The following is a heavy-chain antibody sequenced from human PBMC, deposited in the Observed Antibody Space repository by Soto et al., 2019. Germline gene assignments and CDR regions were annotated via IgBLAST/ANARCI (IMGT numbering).Heavy chain of an antibody. CDR1: GYTFTSYA. CDR2: INAGNGNT. D-gene: IGHD1-26*01. V-gene: IGHV1-3*01. Sequence: GASVKVSCKASGYTFTSYAMHWVRQAPGQRLEWMGWINAGNGNTKYSQNFQGRLTINRDTSASSVYMELSSLTSEDTAVYYCARWDLNFDYWGQGTLVTVS. J-gene: IGHJ4*02. CDR3: ARWDLNFDY.